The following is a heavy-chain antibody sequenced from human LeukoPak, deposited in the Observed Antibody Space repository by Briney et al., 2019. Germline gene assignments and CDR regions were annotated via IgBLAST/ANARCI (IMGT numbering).Heavy chain of an antibody. Sequence: GGSLRLSCAASGFTFSSYAMNWVRQAPGKGLEWVSAISGSGGTTYYADSVRGRFTISRDNSKNTLYLQMNSLRAEDTAVYYCARGRPVYYDSSGGDYWGQGTLVTVSS. CDR2: ISGSGGTT. D-gene: IGHD3-22*01. V-gene: IGHV3-23*01. CDR3: ARGRPVYYDSSGGDY. J-gene: IGHJ4*02. CDR1: GFTFSSYA.